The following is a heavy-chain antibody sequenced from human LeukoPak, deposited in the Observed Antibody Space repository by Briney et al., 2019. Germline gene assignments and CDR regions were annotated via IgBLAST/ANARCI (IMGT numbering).Heavy chain of an antibody. CDR2: ISSNGGST. D-gene: IGHD6-13*01. J-gene: IGHJ3*02. Sequence: PGGSLRLSCSAPGFTFSSYAMHWVRQAPGKGLEYVSAISSNGGSTYYADSVKGRFTISRDNSKNTLYLQMSSLRAEDAAVYYCVKGLVGGSRWDDDAFDIWGQGTMVTVSS. CDR3: VKGLVGGSRWDDDAFDI. CDR1: GFTFSSYA. V-gene: IGHV3-64D*09.